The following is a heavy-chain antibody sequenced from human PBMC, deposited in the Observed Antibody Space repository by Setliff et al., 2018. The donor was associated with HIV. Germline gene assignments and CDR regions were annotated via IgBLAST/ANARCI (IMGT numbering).Heavy chain of an antibody. D-gene: IGHD1-1*01. J-gene: IGHJ3*02. V-gene: IGHV3-7*01. CDR2: IHQTGSET. CDR1: GFSLSPFV. Sequence: GGSLRLSCAASGFSLSPFVMSWVRQAPGKGLEWVANIHQTGSETYYVDSVKGRFTISRDNAKNSLYLQMNSLRAEDTAVYYCAKWNVAFDIWGHGTMVTVSS. CDR3: AKWNVAFDI.